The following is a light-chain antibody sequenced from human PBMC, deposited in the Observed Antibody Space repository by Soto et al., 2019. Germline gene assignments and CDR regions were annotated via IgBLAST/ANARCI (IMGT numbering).Light chain of an antibody. Sequence: EIVLKQSPGTLSLSPGERATLSCRASQSVSINYLAWYQRKPGQAPRLLIYDASNRATGIPARFSGSGSGTDFTLTISSLEPEDFAVYYCQQRSNWPQITFGQGTRLEIK. CDR2: DAS. CDR1: QSVSINY. V-gene: IGKV3-11*01. J-gene: IGKJ5*01. CDR3: QQRSNWPQIT.